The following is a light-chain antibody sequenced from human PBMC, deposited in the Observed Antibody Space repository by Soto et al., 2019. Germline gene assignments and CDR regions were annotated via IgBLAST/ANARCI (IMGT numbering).Light chain of an antibody. Sequence: QSALTQPASVSGSPGQSITISCTGTSSDVGAYNYVSWYQQHPGKAPKLMIHDVSNRPSGISNRFSGSKSGNTASLTISGLQAEDEADYYCSSYTSRSTPYVFGTGTKVTVL. CDR1: SSDVGAYNY. V-gene: IGLV2-14*01. CDR2: DVS. CDR3: SSYTSRSTPYV. J-gene: IGLJ1*01.